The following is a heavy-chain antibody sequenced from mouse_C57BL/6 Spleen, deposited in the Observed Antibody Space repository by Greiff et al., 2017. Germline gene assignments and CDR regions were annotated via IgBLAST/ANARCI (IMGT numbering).Heavy chain of an antibody. CDR2: ISSGSSTI. CDR3: ARQWPHYAMDY. Sequence: EVQLQESGGGLVKPGGSLKLSCAASGFTFSDYGMHWVRQAPEKGLEWVAYISSGSSTIYYADTVKGRFTISRDNAKNTLFLQMTSLRSEDTAMYYCARQWPHYAMDYWGQGTSVTVSS. CDR1: GFTFSDYG. J-gene: IGHJ4*01. V-gene: IGHV5-17*01.